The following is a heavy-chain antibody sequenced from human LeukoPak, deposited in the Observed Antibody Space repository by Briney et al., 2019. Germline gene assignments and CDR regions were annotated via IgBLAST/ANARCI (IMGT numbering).Heavy chain of an antibody. CDR3: ACSLAYSSLTNWFDP. D-gene: IGHD6-13*01. CDR1: GGSISSGGYY. J-gene: IGHJ5*02. V-gene: IGHV4-30-2*01. Sequence: TSETLSLTCTVSGGSISSGGYYWSWIRQPPGKGLEWIGYIYHSGSTYYNPSLKSRVTISVDRSKNQFSLKLSSVTAADTAVYYCACSLAYSSLTNWFDPWGQGTLVTVSS. CDR2: IYHSGST.